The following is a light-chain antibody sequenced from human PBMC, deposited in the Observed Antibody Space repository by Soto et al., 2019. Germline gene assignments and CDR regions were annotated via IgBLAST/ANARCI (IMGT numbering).Light chain of an antibody. CDR3: QKYNSAPTWT. CDR1: QGISNY. CDR2: AAS. V-gene: IGKV1-27*01. Sequence: DIQMTQSPSSLSASVGDRVTITCRASQGISNYLAWYQQKPGKVPKLLIYAASTLQSGVPSRFSGSGSGTDFNLPISSLQPEDVATYYCQKYNSAPTWTFGQGTKVEIK. J-gene: IGKJ1*01.